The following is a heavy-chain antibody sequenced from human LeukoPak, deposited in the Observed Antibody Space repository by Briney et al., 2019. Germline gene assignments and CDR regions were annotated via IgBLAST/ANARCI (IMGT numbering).Heavy chain of an antibody. D-gene: IGHD6-19*01. CDR3: ARTGYSSNSLDY. J-gene: IGHJ6*02. CDR1: GFTFRNYW. CDR2: INQDGSVK. V-gene: IGHV3-7*03. Sequence: GGSLRLSCAASGFTFRNYWMNWVRQAPGKGLEWVANINQDGSVKQYVDSLKGRFTISRDNTKNSMYLQMNSLRAEDTAVYYCARTGYSSNSLDYWGQGTTVTVSS.